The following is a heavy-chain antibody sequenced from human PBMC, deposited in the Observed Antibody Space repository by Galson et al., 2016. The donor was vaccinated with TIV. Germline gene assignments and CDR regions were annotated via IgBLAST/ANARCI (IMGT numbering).Heavy chain of an antibody. D-gene: IGHD3-3*01. CDR2: LDPSDSYI. CDR3: ARGVSTGSGWLDP. J-gene: IGHJ5*02. V-gene: IGHV5-10-1*01. CDR1: GYSFTHYW. Sequence: QSGAEVKKPGESLRISCKGSGYSFTHYWITWVRQMPGKGLEWMGRLDPSDSYINYSPSFQGHVTISADRCINTAYLQWSSLKASDSAMYYCARGVSTGSGWLDPWGQGTLVTVSP.